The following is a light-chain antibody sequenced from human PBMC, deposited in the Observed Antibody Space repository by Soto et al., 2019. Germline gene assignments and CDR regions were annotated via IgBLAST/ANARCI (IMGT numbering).Light chain of an antibody. Sequence: DNQMTQSPQSLPASVGDTISITCRASQDIGNYLAWYQQKPGKAPKLLMYAASTLQAGVPSRFSGTRSGTEFTLTITGLQPEDVATYYCQKYSGAPWTFGQGTKVEVK. CDR2: AAS. J-gene: IGKJ1*01. CDR1: QDIGNY. V-gene: IGKV1-27*01. CDR3: QKYSGAPWT.